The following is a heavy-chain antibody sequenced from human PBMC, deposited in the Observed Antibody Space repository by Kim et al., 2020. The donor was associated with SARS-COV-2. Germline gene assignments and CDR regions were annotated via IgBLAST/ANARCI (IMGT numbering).Heavy chain of an antibody. J-gene: IGHJ5*02. Sequence: SETLSLTCTVSGGSISSSSYYWGWIRQPPGKGLEWIGSIYYSGSTYYNPSLKSRVTISVDTSKNQFSLKLSSVTAADTAVYYCARLGFYWFDPWGQGTLVTVSS. CDR2: IYYSGST. D-gene: IGHD3-16*01. CDR3: ARLGFYWFDP. CDR1: GGSISSSSYY. V-gene: IGHV4-39*01.